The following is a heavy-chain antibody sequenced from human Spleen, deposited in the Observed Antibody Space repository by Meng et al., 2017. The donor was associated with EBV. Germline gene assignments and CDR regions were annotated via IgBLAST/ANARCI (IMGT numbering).Heavy chain of an antibody. V-gene: IGHV1-18*01. CDR3: ARAHGDYEFDF. CDR1: GYTFNNNG. D-gene: IGHD4-17*01. Sequence: QVQLMQSGAEVKKPGASVKVSCKASGYTFNNNGITWVRQAPGQGLEWMGWISGYNGNTHYARSVQGRVTMTTDTSTSTAYTELRSLRSDDTAVYYCARAHGDYEFDFWGQGTLVTVSS. J-gene: IGHJ4*02. CDR2: ISGYNGNT.